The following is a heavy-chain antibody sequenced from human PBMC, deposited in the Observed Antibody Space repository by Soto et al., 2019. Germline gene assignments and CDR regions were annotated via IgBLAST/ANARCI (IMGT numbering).Heavy chain of an antibody. Sequence: ASVKVSCKASGYTFTNYGIIWVRQAPGQGLEWMGWISTYNGNTNFAQELQGRVTMTTDTSASTAYMELRSLRSDDAAVYYCASSGYCSSTSCPLTYYYYGMDVWGQGTTVIVS. CDR1: GYTFTNYG. CDR2: ISTYNGNT. J-gene: IGHJ6*02. D-gene: IGHD2-2*01. V-gene: IGHV1-18*01. CDR3: ASSGYCSSTSCPLTYYYYGMDV.